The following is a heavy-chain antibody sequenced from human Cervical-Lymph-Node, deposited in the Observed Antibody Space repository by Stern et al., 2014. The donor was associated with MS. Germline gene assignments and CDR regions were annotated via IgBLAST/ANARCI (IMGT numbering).Heavy chain of an antibody. CDR2: ISTISTI. J-gene: IGHJ5*01. Sequence: EVQLVESGGGLVQPGGSLRLSCAASGFPLSIYSMNWVRQAPGKGLEWVSYISTISTIYYADSVKGRFTISRDNSKNSLYLQMNSLRAEDTAVYFCARDDWVERLDSWGQGTLVTVSS. CDR1: GFPLSIYS. D-gene: IGHD1-1*01. V-gene: IGHV3-48*01. CDR3: ARDDWVERLDS.